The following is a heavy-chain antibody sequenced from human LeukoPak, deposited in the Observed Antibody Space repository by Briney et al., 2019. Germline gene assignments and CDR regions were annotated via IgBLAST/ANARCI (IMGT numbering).Heavy chain of an antibody. CDR2: ISGSGGST. V-gene: IGHV3-23*01. CDR3: AKVSYPERDFWSGYYIY. J-gene: IGHJ4*02. D-gene: IGHD3-3*01. CDR1: GFTFSSYA. Sequence: SGGSLRLSCAASGFTFSSYAMSWVRQAPGKGLEWVSAISGSGGSTYYADSVKGRFTISRDNSKNTLYLQMNSLRAEDTAVYYCAKVSYPERDFWSGYYIYWGQGTLVTVSS.